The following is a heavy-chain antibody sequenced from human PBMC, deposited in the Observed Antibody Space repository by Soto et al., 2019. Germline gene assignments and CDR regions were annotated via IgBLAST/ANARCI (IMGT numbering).Heavy chain of an antibody. V-gene: IGHV4-31*03. CDR2: IYYSGST. Sequence: PSETLSLTCTVSGGSISSGGYYWSWIRQHPGKGLEWIGYIYYSGSTYYNPSLKSRVTISVDTSKNQFSLKLSSVTAADTAVYYCARGRASRTHGSYYNGYYYGMDVWGQGTTVTVSS. D-gene: IGHD3-10*01. CDR1: GGSISSGGYY. J-gene: IGHJ6*02. CDR3: ARGRASRTHGSYYNGYYYGMDV.